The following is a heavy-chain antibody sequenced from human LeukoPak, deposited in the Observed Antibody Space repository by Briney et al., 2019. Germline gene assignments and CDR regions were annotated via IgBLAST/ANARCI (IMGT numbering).Heavy chain of an antibody. V-gene: IGHV1-2*02. J-gene: IGHJ5*02. CDR2: IKPDNGDT. Sequence: GASVKVSCKASGYTFTDSYIHWLRQAPGQGLEWMGWIKPDNGDTNYVQKFQGRVTMTRDTSISTAYLELTKLRSDDAAVYCCARAVDSSSSWYDWFDPWGQGTLVTVSS. CDR3: ARAVDSSSSWYDWFDP. CDR1: GYTFTDSY. D-gene: IGHD6-13*01.